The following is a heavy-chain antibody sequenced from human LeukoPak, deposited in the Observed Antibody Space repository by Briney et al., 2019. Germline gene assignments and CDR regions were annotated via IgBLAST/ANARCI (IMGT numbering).Heavy chain of an antibody. V-gene: IGHV1-18*01. CDR1: GYTFTSYG. CDR3: ARDREMEQQLVRIDY. J-gene: IGHJ4*02. D-gene: IGHD6-13*01. Sequence: ASVKVSCKASGYTFTSYGVSWVRQAPGQGLEWMGWISAYNGNTNYAQKLQGRVTMTTDTSTSTAYMELRNLRSDDTAVYYCARDREMEQQLVRIDYWGQGTLVTVSS. CDR2: ISAYNGNT.